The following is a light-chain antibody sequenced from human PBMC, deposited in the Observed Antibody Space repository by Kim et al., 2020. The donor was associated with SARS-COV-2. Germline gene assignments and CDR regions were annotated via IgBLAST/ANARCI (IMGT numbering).Light chain of an antibody. J-gene: IGKJ1*01. CDR2: VAS. CDR1: QSITNS. Sequence: ASVWDTVTITYRASQSITNSLAWYQQKPGKAPKLLVYVASRLEGGVPSRFSGSGSGTDYTLTISSLQPEDFATYYCQQYYSTTRTFGQGTKVDIK. CDR3: QQYYSTTRT. V-gene: IGKV1-NL1*01.